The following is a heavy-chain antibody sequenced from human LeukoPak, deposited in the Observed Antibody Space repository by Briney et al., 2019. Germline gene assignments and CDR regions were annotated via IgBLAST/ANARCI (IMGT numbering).Heavy chain of an antibody. J-gene: IGHJ4*02. D-gene: IGHD2-15*01. CDR3: ARGPRAGVVVVAARSPFDY. V-gene: IGHV4-34*01. CDR1: GGSFSGYY. CDR2: INHSGST. Sequence: PSETLSLTCAVYGGSFSGYYWSWIRQPPGKGLEWIGEINHSGSTNYNPSLKSRVTISVDTSKNQFSLKLSSVTAADTAVYYCARGPRAGVVVVAARSPFDYWGQGTLVTVSS.